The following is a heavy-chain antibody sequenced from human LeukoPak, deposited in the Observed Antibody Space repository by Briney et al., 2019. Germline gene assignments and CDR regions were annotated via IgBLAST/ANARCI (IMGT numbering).Heavy chain of an antibody. CDR2: IRFDGSGK. V-gene: IGHV3-30*02. CDR3: AKDIVLVNAFDY. Sequence: PGGSLRLSCAASGFTSSNYGMHWVRQAPDKGLEWVAFIRFDGSGKYNADSVKGRFTISRDNSKNTVHLQMNGLRAEDSAVYYCAKDIVLVNAFDYRGQGTLVTVSS. D-gene: IGHD2-21*01. J-gene: IGHJ4*02. CDR1: GFTSSNYG.